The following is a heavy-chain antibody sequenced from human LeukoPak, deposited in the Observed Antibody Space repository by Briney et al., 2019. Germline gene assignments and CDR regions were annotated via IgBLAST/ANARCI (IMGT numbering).Heavy chain of an antibody. V-gene: IGHV3-66*01. CDR2: IYSGGST. CDR1: GGSISSGDYY. J-gene: IGHJ4*02. CDR3: LGHFDY. Sequence: ETLSLTCTVSGGSISSGDYYWSWVRQAPGKGLEWVSVIYSGGSTYYADSVKGRFTISRDNSKNTLYLQMSSLRAEDTAVYYCLGHFDYWGQGTLVTVSS.